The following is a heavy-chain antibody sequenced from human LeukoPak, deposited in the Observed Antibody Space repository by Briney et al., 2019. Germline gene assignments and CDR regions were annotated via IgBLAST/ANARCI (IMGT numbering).Heavy chain of an antibody. CDR3: ARIFIRNGYSSYFDC. Sequence: PSETLSLTCTVSGFSISSGHYWGWVRQPPGAGLEWLGSVYQSGTTYYNPSLKSRVTTSVYMSKNQFSLRLRPVTAADTAVYYCARIFIRNGYSSYFDCWGQGTLVTVSS. D-gene: IGHD5-18*01. CDR2: VYQSGTT. J-gene: IGHJ4*02. V-gene: IGHV4-38-2*02. CDR1: GFSISSGHY.